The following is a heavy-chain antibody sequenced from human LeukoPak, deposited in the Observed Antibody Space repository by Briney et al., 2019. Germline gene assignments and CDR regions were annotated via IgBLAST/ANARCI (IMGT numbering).Heavy chain of an antibody. CDR3: AQEYTAMAFDY. V-gene: IGHV3-48*01. CDR1: GFTFSSYS. Sequence: GGSLRLSCAASGFTFSSYSMNWVRQAPGRGLEWLSYISSSSSTIYYADSVKGRFTISRDNAQNSLYLQMNSLRAEDTAVYYCAQEYTAMAFDYWAQGTLVTVSS. CDR2: ISSSSSTI. D-gene: IGHD5-18*01. J-gene: IGHJ4*02.